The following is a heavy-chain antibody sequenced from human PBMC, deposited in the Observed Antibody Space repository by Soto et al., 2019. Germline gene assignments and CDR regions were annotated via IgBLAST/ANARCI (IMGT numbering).Heavy chain of an antibody. CDR2: VFYGGT. V-gene: IGHV4-59*03. D-gene: IGHD4-4*01. J-gene: IGHJ4*02. Sequence: SQTLSLTCSVSARSLSSNYWSCLRQSPDKRLEWIGYVFYGGTDYNPSLGGRVTMSVETSESQFSLTWISVTAADTAFYYCAVYRGAFCLDFWGQGIQVTVSS. CDR1: ARSLSSNY. CDR3: AVYRGAFCLDF.